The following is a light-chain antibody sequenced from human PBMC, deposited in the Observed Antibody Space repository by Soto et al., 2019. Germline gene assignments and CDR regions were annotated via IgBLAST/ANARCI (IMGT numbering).Light chain of an antibody. J-gene: IGLJ3*02. CDR2: AVS. V-gene: IGLV2-11*01. Sequence: QSVLTRPRSVSGSPGQSVTISGTGTNSDVGRYNFVSWYQQLPGKAPKLLISAVSQRTSGVPDRFSGSKSGNTASLTISGLQADYEADYFCYSYTASDIWVFGGGTKVTVL. CDR3: YSYTASDIWV. CDR1: NSDVGRYNF.